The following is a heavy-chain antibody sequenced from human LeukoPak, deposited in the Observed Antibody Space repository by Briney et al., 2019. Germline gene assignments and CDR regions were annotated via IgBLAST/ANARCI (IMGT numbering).Heavy chain of an antibody. D-gene: IGHD1-26*01. V-gene: IGHV3-23*01. CDR2: ISGSGGST. CDR3: AKDKGSYYRAFDY. Sequence: GGSLRLSCAVSGFTFSSYAMNWVRQAPGKGLEWVSAISGSGGSTYYADSVKGRFTISRDNSKNTLYLQMNSLRAEDTAVYYCAKDKGSYYRAFDYWGQGTLVTVSS. CDR1: GFTFSSYA. J-gene: IGHJ4*02.